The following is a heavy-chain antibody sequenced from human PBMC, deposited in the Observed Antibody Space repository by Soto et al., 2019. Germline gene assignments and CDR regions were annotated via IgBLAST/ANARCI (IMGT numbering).Heavy chain of an antibody. Sequence: KQSQTLSLTCAISGDSVSSNSAAWNWIRQSPSRGLEWLGRTYYRSKWYNDYAVSVKSRITINPDTSKNQFSLQLNSVTPEDTAVYYCAGDRGYDILTGYYDFWGQGTLVTVSS. J-gene: IGHJ4*02. D-gene: IGHD3-9*01. V-gene: IGHV6-1*01. CDR3: AGDRGYDILTGYYDF. CDR2: TYYRSKWYN. CDR1: GDSVSSNSAA.